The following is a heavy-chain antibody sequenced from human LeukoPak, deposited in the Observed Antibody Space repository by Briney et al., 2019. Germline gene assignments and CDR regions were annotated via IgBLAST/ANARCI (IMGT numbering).Heavy chain of an antibody. CDR1: EFTFSSYW. V-gene: IGHV3-7*01. CDR3: ARVFGAGYSDY. CDR2: IKQDGSEK. Sequence: GGSLRLSCAASEFTFSSYWMSWVGRAPGKGLEWVASIKQDGSEKYYVDSVKGRVTISRDNAKNSLYLQMNSLRAEDTAVYYCARVFGAGYSDYWGQGTLVTVSS. J-gene: IGHJ4*02. D-gene: IGHD4/OR15-4a*01.